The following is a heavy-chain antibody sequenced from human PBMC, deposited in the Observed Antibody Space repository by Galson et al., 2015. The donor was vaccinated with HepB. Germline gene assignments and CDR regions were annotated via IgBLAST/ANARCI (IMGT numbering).Heavy chain of an antibody. J-gene: IGHJ4*02. V-gene: IGHV3-23*01. Sequence: SLRLSCAASGFTFSSYAMSWVRQAPGKGLEWVSAISGSGGSTYYADSVKGRFTISRDNSKNTLYLQMNSLRAEDTAVYYCAKVDWKAWDIVVVVAASAFDYWGQGTLVTVSS. CDR2: ISGSGGST. D-gene: IGHD2-15*01. CDR1: GFTFSSYA. CDR3: AKVDWKAWDIVVVVAASAFDY.